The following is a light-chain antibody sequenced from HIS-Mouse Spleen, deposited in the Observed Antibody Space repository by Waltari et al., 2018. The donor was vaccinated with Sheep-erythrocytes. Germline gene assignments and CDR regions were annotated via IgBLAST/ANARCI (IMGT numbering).Light chain of an antibody. J-gene: IGLJ2*01. CDR2: QDS. V-gene: IGLV3-1*01. Sequence: SYELTQPPSVSVSPGQTASITCPGDKLGDKYACWYQQKPGQSPVLVIYQDSKRPSGLPERFSGSNSGNTATLTISGTQAMDEADYYCQAWDSSTAVVFGGGTKLTVL. CDR3: QAWDSSTAVV. CDR1: KLGDKY.